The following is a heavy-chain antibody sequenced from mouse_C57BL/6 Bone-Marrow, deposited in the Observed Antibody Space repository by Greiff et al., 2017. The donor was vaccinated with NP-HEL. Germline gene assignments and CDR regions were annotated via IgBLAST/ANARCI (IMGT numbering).Heavy chain of an antibody. D-gene: IGHD2-4*01. CDR1: GYAFSRSW. CDR3: SRSRGLRQGGYFDY. CDR2: LYPGDGDT. Sequence: VQLQQSGPELVKPGASVKISCKASGYAFSRSWMNWVKQRPGKGLEWIGRLYPGDGDTNSNGKFKGKATLNADKSSSTAYMQRSSRTSEDSAVYCCSRSRGLRQGGYFDYWGQGTTLTVSS. J-gene: IGHJ2*01. V-gene: IGHV1-82*01.